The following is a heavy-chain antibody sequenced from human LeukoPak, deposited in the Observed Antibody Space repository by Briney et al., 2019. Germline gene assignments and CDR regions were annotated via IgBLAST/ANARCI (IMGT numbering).Heavy chain of an antibody. CDR2: IYYSGST. CDR3: ARLGLAGSAGRTYYFDY. D-gene: IGHD1-26*01. V-gene: IGHV4-59*08. J-gene: IGHJ4*02. Sequence: SETLSLTCTVSGGSIGSYYWSWIRQPPGKGLEWIGYIYYSGSTNYSPSLKSRVTISVDTSKNQFSLKLSSVTAADTAVYYCARLGLAGSAGRTYYFDYWGQGTLVTVSS. CDR1: GGSIGSYY.